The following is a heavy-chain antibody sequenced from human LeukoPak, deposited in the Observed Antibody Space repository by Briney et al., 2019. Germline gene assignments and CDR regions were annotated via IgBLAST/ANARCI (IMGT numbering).Heavy chain of an antibody. CDR2: ISAYNGNT. D-gene: IGHD3-22*01. Sequence: ASVKVSCKASGYTFTSYGISWVRQAPGQGLEWMGWISAYNGNTNYAQKLQGRVTMTTDTSTSTAYIELRSLRSDDTAVYYCARDLYDSSGYGDYWGQGTLVTVSS. CDR3: ARDLYDSSGYGDY. CDR1: GYTFTSYG. J-gene: IGHJ4*02. V-gene: IGHV1-18*01.